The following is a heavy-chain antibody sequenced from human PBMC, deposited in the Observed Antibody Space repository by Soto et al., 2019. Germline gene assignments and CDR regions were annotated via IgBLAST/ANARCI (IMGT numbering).Heavy chain of an antibody. CDR2: INAGNGNT. Sequence: ASVAVSCTASGYTLTIYAMQCVRQANGQRLEWMGWINAGNGNTKYSQKFQGRVTITRDTSASTAYMELSSLRSEDTAVYYCARADILTGFYYFDYWGQGTLVTVSS. CDR1: GYTLTIYA. V-gene: IGHV1-3*01. J-gene: IGHJ4*02. CDR3: ARADILTGFYYFDY. D-gene: IGHD3-9*01.